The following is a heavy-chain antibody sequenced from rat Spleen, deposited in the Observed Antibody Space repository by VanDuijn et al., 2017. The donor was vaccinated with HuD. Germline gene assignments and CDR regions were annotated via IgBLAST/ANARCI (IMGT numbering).Heavy chain of an antibody. CDR1: GFTFSDYY. V-gene: IGHV5-29*01. CDR3: ARGRDWFAY. D-gene: IGHD4-1*01. CDR2: ISYDGSST. Sequence: EVQLVESDGGLVQPGRSLKLSCAASGFTFSDYYMAWVRQAPTKGLEWVATISYDGSSTYYRDSMKGRFTISRDNAKSTLYLQMDSLRSEDTATYYCARGRDWFAYWGQGTLVTVSS. J-gene: IGHJ3*01.